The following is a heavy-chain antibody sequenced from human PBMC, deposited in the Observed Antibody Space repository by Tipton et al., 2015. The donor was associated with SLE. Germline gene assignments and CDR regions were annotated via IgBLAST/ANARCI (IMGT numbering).Heavy chain of an antibody. CDR2: INPSGGST. V-gene: IGHV1-46*01. J-gene: IGHJ4*02. CDR1: GYTFTSSY. Sequence: QLVQSGAEVRKPGASVKVSCKASGYTFTSSYIHWVRQAPGQGLEWMGIINPSGGSTTYAQKFQGRVTLTRDTSTSTVYMELSSLRSEDTAVYYCARPPGWYPFSFDFWGQGTLVTVSS. D-gene: IGHD2-15*01. CDR3: ARPPGWYPFSFDF.